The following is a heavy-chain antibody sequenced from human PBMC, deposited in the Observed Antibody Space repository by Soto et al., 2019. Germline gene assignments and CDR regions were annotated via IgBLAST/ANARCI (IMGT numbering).Heavy chain of an antibody. D-gene: IGHD1-7*01. CDR2: ISGSGDST. V-gene: IGHV3-23*01. CDR1: GFTFSSYA. J-gene: IGHJ4*02. CDR3: ARRNYVGHYFDY. Sequence: EVQLLESGGGLVQPGGSLRLSCAASGFTFSSYAMSWVRQAPGKGLEWVSVISGSGDSTYYADSVKGRFTISRDNSKNTLDLQMNSLRAEDTAVYYCARRNYVGHYFDYWGQGTLVTVSS.